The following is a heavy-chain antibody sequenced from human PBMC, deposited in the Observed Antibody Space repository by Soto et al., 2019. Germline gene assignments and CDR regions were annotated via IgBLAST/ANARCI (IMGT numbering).Heavy chain of an antibody. CDR3: ARDLGGGNVLRFLEWPDAFDI. J-gene: IGHJ3*02. CDR2: INPNSGGT. CDR1: GYTFTGYY. Sequence: ASVKVSCKASGYTFTGYYMHWVRQAPGQGLEWKGWINPNSGGTNYAQKFQGWVTMTRDTSIRTAYMELSRLRSDDTAVYYCARDLGGGNVLRFLEWPDAFDIWGQGTMVTVSS. V-gene: IGHV1-2*04. D-gene: IGHD3-3*01.